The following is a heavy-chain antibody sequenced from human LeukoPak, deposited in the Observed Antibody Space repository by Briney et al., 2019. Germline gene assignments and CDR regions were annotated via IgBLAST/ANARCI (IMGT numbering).Heavy chain of an antibody. J-gene: IGHJ4*02. D-gene: IGHD6-19*01. CDR2: IIPIFGTA. CDR3: ARGIAVAGNYFDY. Sequence: GASVKVSCKASGYTFTGYYVHWVRQAPGQGLEWMGGIIPIFGTANYAQKFQGRVTITADKSTSTAYMELSSLRSEDTAVYYCARGIAVAGNYFDYWGQGTLVTVSS. CDR1: GYTFTGYY. V-gene: IGHV1-69*06.